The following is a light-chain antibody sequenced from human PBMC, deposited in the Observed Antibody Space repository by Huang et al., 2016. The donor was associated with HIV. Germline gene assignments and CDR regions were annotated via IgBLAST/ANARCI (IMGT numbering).Light chain of an antibody. V-gene: IGKV3-15*01. CDR3: HQYNNWLLS. Sequence: EIVMTQSPATLSVSPGQRVTLSCRANRSVSTNLAWYQQRHGQAPRLLSYGSSTRAPGIPARFSGSVSGTDFSLTISSLQSEDFALYYCHQYNNWLLSLGGGTRV. CDR2: GSS. CDR1: RSVSTN. J-gene: IGKJ4*01.